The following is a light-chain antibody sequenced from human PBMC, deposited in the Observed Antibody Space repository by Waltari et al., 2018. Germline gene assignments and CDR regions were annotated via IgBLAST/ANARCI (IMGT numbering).Light chain of an antibody. Sequence: QSVLTQPPSVSAAPGQRVTISCSGSRSNIGKNYVSWYQQVPGTAPKLLIYDNNKRPSGIPDRFSGSKSGTSATLGITGLQTGDEADYYCGTWDSSLSAVVFGGGTKLTVL. CDR1: RSNIGKNY. CDR3: GTWDSSLSAVV. J-gene: IGLJ2*01. CDR2: DNN. V-gene: IGLV1-51*01.